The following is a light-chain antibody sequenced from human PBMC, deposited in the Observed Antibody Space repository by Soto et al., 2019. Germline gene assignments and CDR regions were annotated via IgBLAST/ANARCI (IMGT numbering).Light chain of an antibody. Sequence: DIQMTQSPSTLSASVGDSVTITCRASQIIYSWLAWYQQKPGNAPKLLIYKSSTVERGVPSRFSGSGSETEFTLTINSLQPDDFATYYCLQYFDYYLTFGQGTKVEIK. CDR3: LQYFDYYLT. J-gene: IGKJ1*01. CDR1: QIIYSW. V-gene: IGKV1-5*03. CDR2: KSS.